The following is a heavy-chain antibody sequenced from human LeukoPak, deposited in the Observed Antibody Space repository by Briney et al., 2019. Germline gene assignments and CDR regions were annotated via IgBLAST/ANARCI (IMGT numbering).Heavy chain of an antibody. V-gene: IGHV4-39*06. CDR3: ARDRPGDGYNPEYFQH. Sequence: SETLSLTCTVSGGSISSSSYYWGWIRQPPGGGLEWIGRRYYSGSTYYNPSLKSRVTISVDTSKNQFPLKLSSVTAADTAVYYCARDRPGDGYNPEYFQHWGQGTLVTVSS. CDR1: GGSISSSSYY. J-gene: IGHJ1*01. CDR2: RYYSGST. D-gene: IGHD5-24*01.